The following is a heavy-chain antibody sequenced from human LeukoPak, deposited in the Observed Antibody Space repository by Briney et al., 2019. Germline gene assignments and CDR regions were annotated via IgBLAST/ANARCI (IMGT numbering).Heavy chain of an antibody. J-gene: IGHJ4*02. CDR1: GFALRRYG. V-gene: IGHV3-33*01. CDR3: ARLADDYGSGSYYNDH. Sequence: HPGGSLRLSCAASGFALRRYGMQWVRQAPGKGLEWVAVIWYDGSQKYYGQSVKGRFTISRDNSKNTLDLQMDSLRVEDTAVYYCARLADDYGSGSYYNDHWGQGALVIVSS. CDR2: IWYDGSQK. D-gene: IGHD3-10*01.